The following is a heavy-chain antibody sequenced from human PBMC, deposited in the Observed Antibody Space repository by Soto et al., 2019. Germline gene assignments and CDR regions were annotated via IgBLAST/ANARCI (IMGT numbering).Heavy chain of an antibody. V-gene: IGHV3-30*18. Sequence: QVQLVESGGGVVQPGRSLRLSCVASGFTFSSSGMHWVRQAPGKGLEWVAVISYDGSNKYYADSVKVRFTISRDNSKNTLYLQMNSLRGEDTAVYYCAKDRVTGTTGDVYYYFGMDVWGQGTTVTVSS. D-gene: IGHD1-7*01. J-gene: IGHJ6*02. CDR1: GFTFSSSG. CDR3: AKDRVTGTTGDVYYYFGMDV. CDR2: ISYDGSNK.